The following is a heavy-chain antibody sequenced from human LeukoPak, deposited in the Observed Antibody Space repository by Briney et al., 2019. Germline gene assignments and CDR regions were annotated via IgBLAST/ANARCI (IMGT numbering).Heavy chain of an antibody. Sequence: RGSLRLSCAASGFTFSSYSMNWVRQAPGKGLEWVSSISSSSSYIYYADSVKGRFTISRDNAKNSLYLQMNSLRAEDTAVYYCARDHPRLGGYSYGWAFYYYYGMDVWGQGTTVTVSS. D-gene: IGHD5-18*01. CDR3: ARDHPRLGGYSYGWAFYYYYGMDV. CDR2: ISSSSSYI. J-gene: IGHJ6*02. V-gene: IGHV3-21*01. CDR1: GFTFSSYS.